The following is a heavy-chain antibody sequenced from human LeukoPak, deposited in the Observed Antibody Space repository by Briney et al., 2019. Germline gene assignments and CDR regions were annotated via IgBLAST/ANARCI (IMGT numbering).Heavy chain of an antibody. CDR2: IIPIFGTA. V-gene: IGHV1-69*06. CDR3: ARDRGVGATIWFDP. Sequence: ASVKVSCKASGYTFTSYYMHWVRQAPGQGLEWMGGIIPIFGTANYAQKFQGRVTITADKSTSTAYMELSSLRSEDTAVYYCARDRGVGATIWFDPWGQGTLVTVSS. CDR1: GYTFTSYY. J-gene: IGHJ5*02. D-gene: IGHD1-26*01.